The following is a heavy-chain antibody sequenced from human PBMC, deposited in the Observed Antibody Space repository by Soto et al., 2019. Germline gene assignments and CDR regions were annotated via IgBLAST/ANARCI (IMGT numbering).Heavy chain of an antibody. Sequence: GGSLRLSFAASGFTFSSYAMHWVRQAPGKGLEWVAVISYDGSNKYYAGSVKGRFTISRDNSKNTLYLQMNSLRAEDTAVYYCARDRQWELLGDAFDIWGQGTMVTVS. J-gene: IGHJ3*02. CDR2: ISYDGSNK. V-gene: IGHV3-30-3*01. CDR3: ARDRQWELLGDAFDI. D-gene: IGHD1-26*01. CDR1: GFTFSSYA.